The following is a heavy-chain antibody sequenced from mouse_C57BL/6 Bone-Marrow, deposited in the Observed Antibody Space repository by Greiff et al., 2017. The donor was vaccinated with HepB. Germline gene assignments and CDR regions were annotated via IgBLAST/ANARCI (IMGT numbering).Heavy chain of an antibody. D-gene: IGHD4-1*01. CDR1: GYTFTSYW. J-gene: IGHJ3*01. V-gene: IGHV1-64*01. CDR2: IHPNSGST. CDR3: ARLGRFAY. Sequence: VKLQESGAELVKPGASVKLSCKASGYTFTSYWMHWVKQRPGQGLEWIGMIHPNSGSTNYNEKFKSKATLTVDKSSSTAYMQLSSLTSEDSAVYYCARLGRFAYWGQGTLVTVSA.